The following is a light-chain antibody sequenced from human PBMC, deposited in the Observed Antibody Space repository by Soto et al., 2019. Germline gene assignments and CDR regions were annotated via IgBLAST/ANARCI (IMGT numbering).Light chain of an antibody. CDR2: KAS. V-gene: IGKV1-5*03. CDR3: QQYGNSSWT. J-gene: IGKJ1*01. Sequence: IQLTQSPSARSASAVDRVTIPCRASQSISSWLAWYQQKPGKAPKLLIYKASSLESGVPSRFSGSGSGTDFTLTITRLEPEDFAVYYCQQYGNSSWTFGQGTKVDI. CDR1: QSISSW.